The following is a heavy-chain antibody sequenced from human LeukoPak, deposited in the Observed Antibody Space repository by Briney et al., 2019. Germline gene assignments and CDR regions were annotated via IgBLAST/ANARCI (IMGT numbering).Heavy chain of an antibody. CDR3: TAGTGRSDFDY. V-gene: IGHV3-15*01. D-gene: IGHD3/OR15-3a*01. CDR1: GFLSNTYA. J-gene: IGHJ4*02. Sequence: GGSLRLSCAASGFLSNTYAMSWVRQAPGKGLEWVGRIKRKGDDGTIDYAAPVKGRLTISRDDSRNTLYLQMNSLKSEDTAVYYCTAGTGRSDFDYWGQGTLVTVSS. CDR2: IKRKGDDGTI.